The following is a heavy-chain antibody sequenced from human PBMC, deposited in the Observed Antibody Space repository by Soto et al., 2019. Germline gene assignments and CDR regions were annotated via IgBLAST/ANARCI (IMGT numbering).Heavy chain of an antibody. J-gene: IGHJ6*02. CDR2: ISYDGSNK. V-gene: IGHV3-30-3*01. CDR3: ARAGCDGGCFYTLVGLRYGMDV. D-gene: IGHD2-15*01. Sequence: QVQLVESGGGVVQPGRSLRLSCAASGFTFSSYAMHWVRQAPGKGLEWVAVISYDGSNKYYADSVKGRFTISRDNSKNTLYLQMNSLRAEDTAVYYCARAGCDGGCFYTLVGLRYGMDVWGQGTTVTVSS. CDR1: GFTFSSYA.